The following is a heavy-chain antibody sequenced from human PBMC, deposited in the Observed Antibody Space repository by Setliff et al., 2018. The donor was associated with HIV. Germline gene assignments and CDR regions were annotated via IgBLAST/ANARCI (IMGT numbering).Heavy chain of an antibody. V-gene: IGHV4-59*08. CDR3: ARHANTVTTVFVDYFDY. CDR2: IYYSGST. Sequence: KTSETLSLTCSVSGGSISSHYWSWIRQPPGKGLEWIGYIYYSGSTNYNPSLKSRVTISVDTSKNQFSLNLSSVTAADTAIYYCARHANTVTTVFVDYFDYWGQGTLVTVSS. CDR1: GGSISSHY. J-gene: IGHJ4*02. D-gene: IGHD4-17*01.